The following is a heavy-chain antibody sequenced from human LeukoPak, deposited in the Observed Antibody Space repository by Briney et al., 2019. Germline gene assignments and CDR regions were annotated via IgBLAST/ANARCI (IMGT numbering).Heavy chain of an antibody. Sequence: KASETLSLTCTVSGGSISSYYWNWIRQPPGKGLEWIGYIYYSGTTNYNPSLKSRATISVDTSKNQFSLKLSSVTAADTAVYYCARGVYIAAAQYGYWGQGTLVTVSS. D-gene: IGHD6-13*01. CDR3: ARGVYIAAAQYGY. CDR1: GGSISSYY. V-gene: IGHV4-59*01. CDR2: IYYSGTT. J-gene: IGHJ4*02.